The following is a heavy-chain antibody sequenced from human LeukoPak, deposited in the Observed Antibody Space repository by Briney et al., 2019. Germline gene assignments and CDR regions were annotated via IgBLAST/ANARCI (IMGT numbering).Heavy chain of an antibody. Sequence: ASVKVSCKASGYTFTSYDINWVRQAAGQGLEWMGWTNPNSGNAGYAQKFLGRVTITTNTAINTAYTELSSLKSEDTAVYYCARVLKKYCSGDDCYRPRGYFYFMDFWGKGTTVTVSS. CDR3: ARVLKKYCSGDDCYRPRGYFYFMDF. J-gene: IGHJ6*03. D-gene: IGHD2-15*01. CDR2: TNPNSGNA. CDR1: GYTFTSYD. V-gene: IGHV1-8*03.